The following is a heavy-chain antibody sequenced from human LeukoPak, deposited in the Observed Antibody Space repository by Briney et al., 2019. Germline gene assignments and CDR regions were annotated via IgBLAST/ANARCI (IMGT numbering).Heavy chain of an antibody. CDR3: ASEMATILRPFDY. V-gene: IGHV4-39*01. CDR2: IYYSGST. CDR1: GGSISSSSYY. D-gene: IGHD5-24*01. Sequence: PSETLSLTCTVSGGSISSSSYYWGWIRQPPGKGLEWIGSIYYSGSTYYNPSLKSRVTISVDTSKNQFSLKLSSVTAADTAVYYCASEMATILRPFDYWGQGTLVTVSS. J-gene: IGHJ4*02.